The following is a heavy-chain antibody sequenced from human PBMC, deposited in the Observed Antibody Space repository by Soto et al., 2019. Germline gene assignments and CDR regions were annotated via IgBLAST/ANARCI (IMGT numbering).Heavy chain of an antibody. D-gene: IGHD2-2*01. V-gene: IGHV1-69*13. Sequence: SVKVSCKASGGTFSSYAISWVRQAPGQGLEWMGGIIPIFGTANYAQKFQGRVTITADESTSTAYMELSSLRSEDTAVYYCARDAVLKRIGYCSSTSCADYYYYYGMDVWGQGATVTVSS. CDR2: IIPIFGTA. CDR1: GGTFSSYA. CDR3: ARDAVLKRIGYCSSTSCADYYYYYGMDV. J-gene: IGHJ6*02.